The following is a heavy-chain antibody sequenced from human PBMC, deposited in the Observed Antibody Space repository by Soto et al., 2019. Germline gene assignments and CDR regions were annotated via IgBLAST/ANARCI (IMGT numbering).Heavy chain of an antibody. V-gene: IGHV4-34*01. CDR3: AKSATVGAANFDV. CDR2: INYSGGT. Sequence: QVQLQQWGAGLLKPPETLSLTCAVSGGSLRGYYWSWIRQSPGKGLEWIGEINYSGGTNYNPSLKSRVTISVDTSKNQFSLRLISLTAADTAVYYCAKSATVGAANFDVCGQGTMVTVSA. D-gene: IGHD1-26*01. J-gene: IGHJ3*01. CDR1: GGSLRGYY.